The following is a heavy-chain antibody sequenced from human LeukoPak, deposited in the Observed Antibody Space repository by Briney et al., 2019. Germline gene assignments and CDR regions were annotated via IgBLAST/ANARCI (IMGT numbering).Heavy chain of an antibody. CDR1: GFTVSSNY. J-gene: IGHJ4*02. Sequence: AGGSLRLSCAASGFTVSSNYMSWVCQAPGKGLEWVSVIYSGGSTYYADSVKGRFTISRDSSKNTLYLQMNSLRAEDTAVYYCARDSDYYDSRGSLGAYWGQGTLVTVSS. CDR2: IYSGGST. D-gene: IGHD3-22*01. CDR3: ARDSDYYDSRGSLGAY. V-gene: IGHV3-53*01.